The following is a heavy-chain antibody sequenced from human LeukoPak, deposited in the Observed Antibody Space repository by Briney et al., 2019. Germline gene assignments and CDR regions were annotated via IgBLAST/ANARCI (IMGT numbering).Heavy chain of an antibody. CDR3: AKDHCGGDCYFDY. CDR2: ISYDGSNK. Sequence: PGGSLRLSCAASGFTFSSFGMHWVRQAPGKGLEWVALISYDGSNKYYADSVKGRFSISRDNSKNTLYLQMNSLRAEDTAVYYCAKDHCGGDCYFDYWGQGTLVTVSS. D-gene: IGHD2-21*02. CDR1: GFTFSSFG. J-gene: IGHJ4*02. V-gene: IGHV3-30*18.